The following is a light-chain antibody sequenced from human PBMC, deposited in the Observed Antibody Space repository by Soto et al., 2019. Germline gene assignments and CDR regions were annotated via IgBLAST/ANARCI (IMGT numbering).Light chain of an antibody. CDR1: QSLGSD. V-gene: IGKV3-11*01. Sequence: IVLTQSPGTLSLSPGDTATLCCRASQSLGSDLAWYQQKPGQAPRLLIYDASNRATGIPARFSGSGSGTDFTLTISSLESEDFAVYYCQQRSDWPPTFGQGTKVDIK. CDR3: QQRSDWPPT. J-gene: IGKJ1*01. CDR2: DAS.